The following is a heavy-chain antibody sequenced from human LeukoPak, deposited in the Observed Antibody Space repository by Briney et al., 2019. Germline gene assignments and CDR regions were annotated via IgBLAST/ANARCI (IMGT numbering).Heavy chain of an antibody. CDR3: ARDRLVGGIAVAGIDY. D-gene: IGHD6-19*01. CDR2: ISAYNGNT. CDR1: GYTFTSYG. J-gene: IGHJ4*02. V-gene: IGHV1-18*01. Sequence: ASVKVSCKASGYTFTSYGISWVRQAPGQGREWMGWISAYNGNTNYAQKLQGRVTMTTDTSTSTAYMELRSLRSDDTAVYYCARDRLVGGIAVAGIDYWGQGTLVTVSS.